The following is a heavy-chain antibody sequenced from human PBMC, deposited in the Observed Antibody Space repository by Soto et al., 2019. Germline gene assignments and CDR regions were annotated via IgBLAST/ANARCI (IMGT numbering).Heavy chain of an antibody. D-gene: IGHD6-19*01. V-gene: IGHV3-33*01. J-gene: IGHJ4*02. CDR1: GFTFSSYG. CDR3: ARDAYSSGWYDY. Sequence: GGSLRLSCAASGFTFSSYGMHWVRQAPGKGLEWVAVIWYDGSNKYYADSVKGRFTISRDNSKNTLYLQMNSLRAEDTAVYYCARDAYSSGWYDYWGQGTLVIVSS. CDR2: IWYDGSNK.